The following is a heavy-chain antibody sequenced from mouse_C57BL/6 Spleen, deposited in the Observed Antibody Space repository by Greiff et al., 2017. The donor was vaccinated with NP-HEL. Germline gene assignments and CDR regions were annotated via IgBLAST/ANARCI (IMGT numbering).Heavy chain of an antibody. CDR2: IDPSDSYT. CDR3: ARGRDWYFDV. V-gene: IGHV1-50*01. Sequence: QVQLKQPGAELVKPGASVKLSCKASGYTFTSYWMQWVKQRPGQGLEWIGEIDPSDSYTNYNQKFKGKATLTVDTSSSTAYMQLSSLTSEDSAVYYCARGRDWYFDVWGTGTTVTVSS. CDR1: GYTFTSYW. J-gene: IGHJ1*03. D-gene: IGHD6-1*01.